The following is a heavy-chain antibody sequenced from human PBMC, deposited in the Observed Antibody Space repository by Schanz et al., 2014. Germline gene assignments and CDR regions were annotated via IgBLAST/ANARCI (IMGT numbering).Heavy chain of an antibody. Sequence: QAQLMQSGPELKRPGASVKVSCTASGYTLKNYGISWVRQAPGLGLEWMGWISDYNGKTNYAQKFQDRVIMSTDSSSSTAYLELRSLTSDDSAIYYCARHRFGVFYYGLDVWGQGTTILVSS. CDR1: GYTLKNYG. CDR2: ISDYNGKT. D-gene: IGHD3-10*01. J-gene: IGHJ6*02. V-gene: IGHV1-18*01. CDR3: ARHRFGVFYYGLDV.